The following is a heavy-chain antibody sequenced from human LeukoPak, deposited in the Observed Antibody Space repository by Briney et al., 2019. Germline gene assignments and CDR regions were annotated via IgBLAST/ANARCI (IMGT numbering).Heavy chain of an antibody. Sequence: ASVKVSCEASGYTFTSYYMHWVRQAPGQGLEWMGIINPSGGSTSYAQKFQGRVTMTRDTSTSTVYMELSSLRSEDTAVYYCARAPANYGIDDYWGQGTLVTVSS. J-gene: IGHJ4*02. V-gene: IGHV1-46*01. D-gene: IGHD3-16*01. CDR2: INPSGGST. CDR1: GYTFTSYY. CDR3: ARAPANYGIDDY.